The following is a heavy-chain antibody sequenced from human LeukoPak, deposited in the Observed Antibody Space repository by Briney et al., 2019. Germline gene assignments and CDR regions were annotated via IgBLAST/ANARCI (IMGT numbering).Heavy chain of an antibody. CDR1: GFPLSSYR. V-gene: IGHV3-74*01. Sequence: GGSLPHLRSASGFPLSSYRVHWVGQAPGKGLVWVSRINSDGSRTTYADSVKGRFTISRDNAKNTLHLQMNSLRAEDTALYYCARDDQTGTGVWGQGTTVTVSS. CDR3: ARDDQTGTGV. D-gene: IGHD1-1*01. CDR2: INSDGSRT. J-gene: IGHJ6*02.